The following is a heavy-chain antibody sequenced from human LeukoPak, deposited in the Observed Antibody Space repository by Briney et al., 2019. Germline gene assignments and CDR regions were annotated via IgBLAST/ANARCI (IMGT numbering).Heavy chain of an antibody. D-gene: IGHD3-22*01. CDR2: ISYEGSNR. J-gene: IGHJ4*02. CDR1: GFTFASYC. CDR3: AKGEAEFYYDGSGPIDY. Sequence: PGGSLRLSCVTSGFTFASYCVHWVRQAPGKGLEWVALISYEGSNRYYADSVKGRFTISRDNSKNTLYLQMNSLRAEDTAVYFCAKGEAEFYYDGSGPIDYWGQETLVTVSS. V-gene: IGHV3-30*18.